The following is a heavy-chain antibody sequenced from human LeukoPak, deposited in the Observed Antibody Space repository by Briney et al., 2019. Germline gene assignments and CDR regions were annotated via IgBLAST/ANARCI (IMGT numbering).Heavy chain of an antibody. CDR3: ALSKCQLLLDY. D-gene: IGHD2-2*01. CDR1: GGSFSGYY. V-gene: IGHV4-34*01. CDR2: INHSGST. Sequence: SETLSLTCAVYGGSFSGYYWSWIRQPPGKGLEWIGEINHSGSTNYNPSLKSRVTISVDTSKNQFSLKLSSVTAADTAVYYCALSKCQLLLDYWGQGTLVTVSS. J-gene: IGHJ4*02.